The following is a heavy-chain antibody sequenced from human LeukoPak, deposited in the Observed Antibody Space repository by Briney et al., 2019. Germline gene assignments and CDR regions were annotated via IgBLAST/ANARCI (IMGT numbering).Heavy chain of an antibody. CDR2: ISGSGGST. Sequence: GGSLRLSCAASGFTFSSYAMSWVRQAPGKGLEWVSAISGSGGSTYYADSVKGRFTISRDNSKNTLYLQMNSLRAEDTAVYYCAKDQNLGGHYDSSGYYSAATDYWGQGTLVTVSS. CDR3: AKDQNLGGHYDSSGYYSAATDY. D-gene: IGHD3-22*01. V-gene: IGHV3-23*01. J-gene: IGHJ4*02. CDR1: GFTFSSYA.